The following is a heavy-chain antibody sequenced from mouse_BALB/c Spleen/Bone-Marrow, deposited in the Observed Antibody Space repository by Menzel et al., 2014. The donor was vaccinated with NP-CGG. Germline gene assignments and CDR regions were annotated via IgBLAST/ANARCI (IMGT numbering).Heavy chain of an antibody. CDR2: IHYSGST. J-gene: IGHJ2*01. CDR1: GYSITSGYS. Sequence: VQLKESGPDLVKPSQSLSLPCTVTGYSITSGYSWHWIRQFPGNKLEWMGYIHYSGSTNYNPSLKSRISITRDTSKNHFFLQLNFVTTEDPATYSCASLYRYNYWGQGTTLTVSS. D-gene: IGHD2-14*01. V-gene: IGHV3-1*02. CDR3: ASLYRYNY.